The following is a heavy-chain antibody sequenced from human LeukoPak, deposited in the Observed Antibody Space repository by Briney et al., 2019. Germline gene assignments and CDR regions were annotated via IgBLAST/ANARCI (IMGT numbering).Heavy chain of an antibody. D-gene: IGHD3-22*01. CDR1: GFIFISYA. CDR2: ISGSSSTI. CDR3: ARVRFYYDSSGYGFFDY. Sequence: PGESLRLSCAASGFIFISYALNWVRQAPGRGREWVSYISGSSSTIYNADSVKGRFTISRDNAKNTLYLQMNSLRDEDTAVYYCARVRFYYDSSGYGFFDYWGQGALVTVSS. J-gene: IGHJ4*02. V-gene: IGHV3-48*02.